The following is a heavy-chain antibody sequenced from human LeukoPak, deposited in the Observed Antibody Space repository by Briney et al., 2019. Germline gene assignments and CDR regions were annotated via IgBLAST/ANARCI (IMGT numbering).Heavy chain of an antibody. CDR3: AKDWSYQGNYYYMDV. CDR1: GFNFGDYA. CDR2: ITWNSDTL. D-gene: IGHD1-26*01. J-gene: IGHJ6*03. V-gene: IGHV3-9*01. Sequence: GGSLRLSCVASGFNFGDYAMHWVRQTPGKGLEWVSGITWNSDTLDYAASVKGRFTISRDNSKNTLYLQMNSLRGEDTAVYYCAKDWSYQGNYYYMDVWGKGTTVTISS.